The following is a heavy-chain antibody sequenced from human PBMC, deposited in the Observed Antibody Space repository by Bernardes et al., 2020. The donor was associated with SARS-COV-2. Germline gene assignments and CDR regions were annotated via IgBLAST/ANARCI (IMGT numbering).Heavy chain of an antibody. CDR3: ARRGSYPRGFEDY. D-gene: IGHD1-26*01. Sequence: SMNLSCKGSGYSYTSYWIDWVRQMPGTGLEWMGVIFPGDSDTRYSPSFQGQVTISADKSITTAYLQWSSLKASDTAIYYCARRGSYPRGFEDYWGQGTLVTGSS. J-gene: IGHJ4*02. V-gene: IGHV5-51*01. CDR2: IFPGDSDT. CDR1: GYSYTSYW.